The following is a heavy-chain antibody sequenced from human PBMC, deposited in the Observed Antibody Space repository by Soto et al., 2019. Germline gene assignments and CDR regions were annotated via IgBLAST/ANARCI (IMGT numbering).Heavy chain of an antibody. Sequence: GASVKVSCKASGYTFTSYDINWVRQATGQGLEWMGWMNPNSGNTGYAQKFQGRVTMTRNTSISTAYMELSSLRSEDTAVYYCARGQGERLLWFGELYGPGCMDVWGQGTTVTVSS. V-gene: IGHV1-8*01. CDR3: ARGQGERLLWFGELYGPGCMDV. CDR2: MNPNSGNT. D-gene: IGHD3-10*01. CDR1: GYTFTSYD. J-gene: IGHJ6*02.